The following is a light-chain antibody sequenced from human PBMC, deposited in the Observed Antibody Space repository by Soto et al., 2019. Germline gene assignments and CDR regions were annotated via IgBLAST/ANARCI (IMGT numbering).Light chain of an antibody. CDR1: QTISRS. CDR3: QQSYSTHRSA. J-gene: IGKJ5*01. Sequence: DIQMTQSPSSLSASVGDRVTITCRASQTISRSLNWYQQKPGKAPKVLIYTASSLESGVPSRFTGSGSGTDFTLTISSLQHEDFANYYCQQSYSTHRSAFGQGTRLEIK. V-gene: IGKV1-39*01. CDR2: TAS.